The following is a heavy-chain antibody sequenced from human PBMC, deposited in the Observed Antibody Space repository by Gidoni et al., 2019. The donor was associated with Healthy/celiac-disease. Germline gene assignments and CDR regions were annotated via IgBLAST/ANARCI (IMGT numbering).Heavy chain of an antibody. CDR3: ARFCGGDCWTYDAFDI. D-gene: IGHD2-21*02. Sequence: QVQLQESGPGLVKPSQTLSLTCTVSGGSIRSGSYYWSWIRQPAGKGLEWIGRIYTSGSTNYNPSLKSRVTISVDTSKNQFSLKLSSVTAADTAVYYCARFCGGDCWTYDAFDIWGQGTMVTVSS. CDR2: IYTSGST. CDR1: GGSIRSGSYY. V-gene: IGHV4-61*02. J-gene: IGHJ3*02.